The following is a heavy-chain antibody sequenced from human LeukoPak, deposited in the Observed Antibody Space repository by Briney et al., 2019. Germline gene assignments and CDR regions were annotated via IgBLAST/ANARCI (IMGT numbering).Heavy chain of an antibody. J-gene: IGHJ4*02. Sequence: GASVKVSCKASGYTFTSYGISWVRQAPGQGLEWMGWISAYNGNTNYAQKLQGRVTMTRDTSISTAYMELSRLRSDDTAVYYCARLGDSSSWYGRGFDYWGQGTLVTVSS. CDR3: ARLGDSSSWYGRGFDY. V-gene: IGHV1-18*01. CDR1: GYTFTSYG. CDR2: ISAYNGNT. D-gene: IGHD6-13*01.